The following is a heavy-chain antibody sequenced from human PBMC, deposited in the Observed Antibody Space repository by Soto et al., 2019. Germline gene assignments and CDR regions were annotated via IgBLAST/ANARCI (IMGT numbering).Heavy chain of an antibody. CDR2: FSGSGGST. J-gene: IGHJ3*02. Sequence: GSLRLSFAASGFTFSSYAMSWVRQAPGKGLEWVSGFSGSGGSTYYADSVKGRLTISRDNSKNTLYLQMNNLRAEDTAVYYCARGYSSVWFQVGAFDIWGQGTMVTFSS. CDR1: GFTFSSYA. D-gene: IGHD6-13*01. CDR3: ARGYSSVWFQVGAFDI. V-gene: IGHV3-23*01.